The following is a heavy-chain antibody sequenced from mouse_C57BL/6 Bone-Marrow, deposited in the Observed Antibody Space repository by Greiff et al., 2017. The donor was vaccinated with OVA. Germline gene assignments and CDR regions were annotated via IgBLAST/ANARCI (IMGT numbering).Heavy chain of an antibody. CDR2: IRNKANNHAT. J-gene: IGHJ4*01. D-gene: IGHD1-1*01. CDR1: GFTFSDAW. Sequence: EVKLQESGGGLVQPGGSMKLSCAASGFTFSDAWMDWVRQSPEKGLEWVAEIRNKANNHATYYAESVKGRFTISRDDSKSSVYLQMNSLRAEDTGIYYCTRGPYYYGSGYYAMDYWGQGTSVTVSS. V-gene: IGHV6-6*01. CDR3: TRGPYYYGSGYYAMDY.